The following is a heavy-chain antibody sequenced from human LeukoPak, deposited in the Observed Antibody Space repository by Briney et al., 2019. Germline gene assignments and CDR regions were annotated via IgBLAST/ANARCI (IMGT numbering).Heavy chain of an antibody. D-gene: IGHD6-19*01. V-gene: IGHV3-23*01. CDR3: AKDKFFSSGWYDY. J-gene: IGHJ4*02. Sequence: PGGSLRLSCAASEFTFNNYGMSWVRQAPGKGLEWVSAISGSGGSTYYADSVKGRFTISRDNSKNTLFLQMNSLRAEDTALYYCAKDKFFSSGWYDYWGQGTLVTVSS. CDR2: ISGSGGST. CDR1: EFTFNNYG.